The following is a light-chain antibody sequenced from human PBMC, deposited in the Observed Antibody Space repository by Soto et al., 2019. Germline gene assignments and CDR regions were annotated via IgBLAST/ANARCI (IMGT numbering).Light chain of an antibody. CDR2: GAS. CDR1: QSVSSSY. J-gene: IGKJ1*01. Sequence: DIVLTQSPGTLSLSPGERATLSCRASQSVSSSYLAWYQQKPGQAPRLLIYGASSRATGIPDRFSGSGSGTDFTLTISRLEPEDFAVYYFQQYGSSPPGTFGQGTKVDIK. V-gene: IGKV3-20*01. CDR3: QQYGSSPPGT.